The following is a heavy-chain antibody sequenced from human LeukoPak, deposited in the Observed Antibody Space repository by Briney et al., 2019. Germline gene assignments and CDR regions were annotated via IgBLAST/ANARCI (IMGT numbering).Heavy chain of an antibody. J-gene: IGHJ4*02. Sequence: ASVKVSCKAPGYTFTYHYIHLVRQAPGQGLEWMGIINPDNGDTDYAQRFQGRVTLTRDTSRTTVYMELSSLDSEDTAVYYCARESDVGKDFDYWGQGTLVTVSS. D-gene: IGHD1-1*01. CDR1: GYTFTYHY. CDR3: ARESDVGKDFDY. V-gene: IGHV1-46*01. CDR2: INPDNGDT.